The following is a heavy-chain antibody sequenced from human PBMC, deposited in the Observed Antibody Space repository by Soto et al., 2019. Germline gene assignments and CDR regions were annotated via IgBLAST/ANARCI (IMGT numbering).Heavy chain of an antibody. CDR2: IYYSGSS. Sequence: QVHLEESGPGLLKPSQTLSLTCTVSGGSMNSGDFYWNWIRQPPGKGLEWIGYIYYSGSSYINPSLTSRVTMSVDRPRNQFSLGLTSVTVADTAVYYCARSVGTNWFDPWGQGTLVTVSS. CDR3: ARSVGTNWFDP. V-gene: IGHV4-30-4*01. J-gene: IGHJ5*02. CDR1: GGSMNSGDFY.